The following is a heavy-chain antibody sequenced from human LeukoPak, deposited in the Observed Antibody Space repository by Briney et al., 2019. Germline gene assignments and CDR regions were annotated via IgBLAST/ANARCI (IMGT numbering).Heavy chain of an antibody. D-gene: IGHD1-26*01. CDR3: AKDSPVGATGYFDY. CDR1: GFTFSSYG. Sequence: GGSLRLSCAASGFTFSSYGMHWARQAPGKGLEWVAFIRYDGSNKYYADSVKGRFTISRDNSKNTLYLQMNSLRAEDTAVYYCAKDSPVGATGYFDYWGQGTLVTVSS. CDR2: IRYDGSNK. V-gene: IGHV3-30*02. J-gene: IGHJ4*02.